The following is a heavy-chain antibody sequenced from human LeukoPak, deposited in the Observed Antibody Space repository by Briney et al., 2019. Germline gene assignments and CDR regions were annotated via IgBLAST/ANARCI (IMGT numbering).Heavy chain of an antibody. V-gene: IGHV1-2*02. CDR2: INPNSGGR. J-gene: IGHJ4*02. CDR1: GYTFTGYY. D-gene: IGHD6-13*01. CDR3: ARDPDYFKIAAAGHEGY. Sequence: ASVKLSCKASGYTFTGYYMHWVRQAPGQGLEWVGWINPNSGGRNYAQKYQGRVTMTRDTSISPAYMERTRLRSDDTAVYYCARDPDYFKIAAAGHEGYWGQGTLVTVSS.